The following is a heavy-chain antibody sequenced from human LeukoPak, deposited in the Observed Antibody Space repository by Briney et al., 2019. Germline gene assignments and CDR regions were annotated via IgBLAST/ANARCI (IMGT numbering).Heavy chain of an antibody. CDR2: ISGSGGST. J-gene: IGHJ3*02. CDR3: AKDLLERHYDPKNFDAFDI. V-gene: IGHV3-23*01. Sequence: SGGSLRLSCAASGFTFSSYAMSWVRQAPGKGLEWVSAISGSGGSTYYADSVKSRFTISRDNSKNTLYLQMNSLRAEDTAVYYCAKDLLERHYDPKNFDAFDIWGQGTMVTVSS. CDR1: GFTFSSYA. D-gene: IGHD3-22*01.